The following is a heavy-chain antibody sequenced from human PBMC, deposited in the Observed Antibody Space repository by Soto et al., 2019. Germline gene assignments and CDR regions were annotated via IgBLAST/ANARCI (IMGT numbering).Heavy chain of an antibody. CDR1: GGSFTSNNW. J-gene: IGHJ5*02. Sequence: SETLSLTCAVSGGSFTSNNWWTWVRQPPGQGLEWIGEIYRTGSTNYNPSLKSRVTISVDTSKNQFSLKLSSVTAADTAVYYCARDLYYDSSGYYRAWGQGTLVTVSS. V-gene: IGHV4-4*02. CDR2: IYRTGST. D-gene: IGHD3-22*01. CDR3: ARDLYYDSSGYYRA.